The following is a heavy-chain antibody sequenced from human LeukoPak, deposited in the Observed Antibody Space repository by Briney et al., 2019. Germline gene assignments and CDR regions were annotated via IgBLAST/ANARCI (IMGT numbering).Heavy chain of an antibody. CDR1: GFTFSNYG. J-gene: IGHJ4*02. D-gene: IGHD3-10*01. Sequence: GGSLRLSCAASGFTFSNYGMHWVRQAPGKGLEWVALISYDGSHKSYADSVKGRSTISRDTSRNTLFLQMSSLRTEDTAVYYCAKDLRAFRGSGGPYVDDWGQGTLVTVSS. CDR2: ISYDGSHK. V-gene: IGHV3-30*18. CDR3: AKDLRAFRGSGGPYVDD.